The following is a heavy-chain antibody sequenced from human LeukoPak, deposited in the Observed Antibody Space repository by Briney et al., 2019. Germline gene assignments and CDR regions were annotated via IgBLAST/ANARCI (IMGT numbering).Heavy chain of an antibody. D-gene: IGHD4-23*01. Sequence: SETLSLTCTVSLDSTTSNFWSWVRQPPGKGLEWIGEIHRSGSPNYNPSLQSRVTISIDRSRNQMVLELSSVTAADTAVYYCAREILGGFNPVAYWGQGTLVTVSS. CDR1: LDSTTSNF. CDR3: AREILGGFNPVAY. V-gene: IGHV4-4*02. CDR2: IHRSGSP. J-gene: IGHJ4*02.